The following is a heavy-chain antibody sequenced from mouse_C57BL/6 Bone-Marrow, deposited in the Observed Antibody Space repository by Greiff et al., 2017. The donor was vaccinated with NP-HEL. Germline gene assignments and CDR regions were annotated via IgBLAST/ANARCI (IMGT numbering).Heavy chain of an antibody. D-gene: IGHD2-10*01. V-gene: IGHV5-12*01. CDR2: ISNGGGST. Sequence: EVKLMESGGGLVQPGGSLKLSCAASGFTFSDYYMYWVRQTPEKRLEWVAYISNGGGSTYYPDTVKGRFTISRDNAKNTLYLQMSRLKSEDTAMYYCARHRPLLWYPPWFAYWGQGTLVTVSA. J-gene: IGHJ3*01. CDR1: GFTFSDYY. CDR3: ARHRPLLWYPPWFAY.